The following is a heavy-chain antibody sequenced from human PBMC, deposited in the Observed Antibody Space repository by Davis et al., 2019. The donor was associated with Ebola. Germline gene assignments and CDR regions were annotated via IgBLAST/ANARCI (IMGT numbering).Heavy chain of an antibody. V-gene: IGHV3-48*03. CDR2: VSSTGSTI. CDR1: GFTFSSYE. J-gene: IGHJ4*02. Sequence: GESLKISCAASGFTFSSYEMNWVRQVPGKGLEWVSYVSSTGSTIYYADSVKGRFTISRDNAKNSLYLQMNSLRVEDTAVYYCTRVIDGDYDGNWGQGTLVTVSS. D-gene: IGHD4-17*01. CDR3: TRVIDGDYDGN.